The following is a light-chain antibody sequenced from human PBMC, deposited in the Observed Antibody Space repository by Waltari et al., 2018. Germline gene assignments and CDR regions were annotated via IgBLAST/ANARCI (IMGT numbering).Light chain of an antibody. CDR2: DVV. V-gene: IGLV2-14*03. J-gene: IGLJ1*01. Sequence: WYQQRPGKVPRLIIYDVVKRPSGVSNRFSGSMSGYTATLTISGLQAEDEADYYCCSYTSSDTNVFGSGTTVTVL. CDR3: CSYTSSDTNV.